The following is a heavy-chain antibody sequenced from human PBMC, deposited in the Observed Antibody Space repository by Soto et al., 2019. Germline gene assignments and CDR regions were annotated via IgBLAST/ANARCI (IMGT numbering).Heavy chain of an antibody. CDR2: ISGSDDST. Sequence: EVQLLESGGGLVQPGASLRLSCAASGFTFSSYAMSWVRQAPGKGLEWVSVISGSDDSTYYADSVKGRFTISRDNSKNRLYLQMNSLRAEDTAVYYCAKRSSSSTFDYWGQGTLVTVSS. D-gene: IGHD6-6*01. J-gene: IGHJ4*02. CDR3: AKRSSSSTFDY. V-gene: IGHV3-23*01. CDR1: GFTFSSYA.